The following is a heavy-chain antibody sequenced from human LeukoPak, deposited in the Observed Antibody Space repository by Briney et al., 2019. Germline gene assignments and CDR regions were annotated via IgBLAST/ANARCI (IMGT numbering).Heavy chain of an antibody. V-gene: IGHV1-18*01. Sequence: GASVKVSCKASGYTFTSYGISWVRQAPGQGLEWMGWISAYNGNTNYAQKLQGRVTMTTDTSTSTAYMELRSLRSDDTAVYYCARDEGLTVTTGNFDYWGQGTLVTASS. D-gene: IGHD4-17*01. CDR2: ISAYNGNT. J-gene: IGHJ4*02. CDR1: GYTFTSYG. CDR3: ARDEGLTVTTGNFDY.